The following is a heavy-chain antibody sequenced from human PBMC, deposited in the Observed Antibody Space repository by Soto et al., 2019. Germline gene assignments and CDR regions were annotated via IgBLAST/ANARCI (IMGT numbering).Heavy chain of an antibody. CDR1: GGSITSYK. Sequence: SETLSLTCTVSGGSITSYKWSWIRQSPGKGLEWIAYMYSSGSSDYNPSLKGRVTISMDTSKNQYSLKLNSATAADTAVYYCARVWSAFDYWGQGILVTVSS. V-gene: IGHV4-59*01. J-gene: IGHJ4*02. CDR2: MYSSGSS. D-gene: IGHD2-21*01. CDR3: ARVWSAFDY.